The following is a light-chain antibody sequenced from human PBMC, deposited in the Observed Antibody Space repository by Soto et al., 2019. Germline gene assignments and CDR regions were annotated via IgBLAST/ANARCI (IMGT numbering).Light chain of an antibody. V-gene: IGKV1-NL1*01. CDR3: QQYGSSPRT. CDR2: GAS. J-gene: IGKJ1*01. CDR1: QDIGNF. Sequence: DIQMTQSPSSLSAFVGDIVTITCRASQDIGNFLAWYQQKPGKVPKLLIYGASSRATGIPARFSGSGSGTDFTLTISRLEPEDFAVYYCQQYGSSPRTFGQGTKVDIK.